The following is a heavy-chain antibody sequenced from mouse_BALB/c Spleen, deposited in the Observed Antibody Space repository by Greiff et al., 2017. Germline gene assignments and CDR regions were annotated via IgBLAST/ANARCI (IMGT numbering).Heavy chain of an antibody. J-gene: IGHJ4*01. V-gene: IGHV7-3*02. Sequence: EVMLVESGGGLVQPGGSLRLSCATSGFTFTDYYMSWVRQPPGKALEWLGFIRNKANGYTTEYSASVKGRFTISRDNSQSILYLQMNTLRAEDSATYYCARDPPTSYGFYAMDYWGQGTSVTVSS. D-gene: IGHD2-9*01. CDR1: GFTFTDYY. CDR3: ARDPPTSYGFYAMDY. CDR2: IRNKANGYTT.